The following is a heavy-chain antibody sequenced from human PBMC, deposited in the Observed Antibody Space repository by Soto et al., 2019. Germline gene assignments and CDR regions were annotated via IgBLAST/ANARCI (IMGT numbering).Heavy chain of an antibody. V-gene: IGHV2-5*02. CDR1: GFSLSTSGVG. Sequence: QITLKESGPTLVKPTQTLTLTCTFSGFSLSTSGVGVGWIRQPPGKALEWLALIYWDDDKRYSPSLKSRLTITKDTSKTQVVLTTTNMDPVDPATYYCEHFEARGYGMDVWGQGTTVTV. CDR3: EHFEARGYGMDV. CDR2: IYWDDDK. D-gene: IGHD3-10*01. J-gene: IGHJ6*02.